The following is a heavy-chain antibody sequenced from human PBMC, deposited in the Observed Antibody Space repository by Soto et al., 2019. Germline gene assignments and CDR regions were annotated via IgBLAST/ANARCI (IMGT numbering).Heavy chain of an antibody. J-gene: IGHJ5*02. Sequence: GASVKVSCKASGYTFTSYAMHWVRQAPGQRLEWMGWINAGNGNTKYSQKFQGRVTITRDTSASTAYMELSSLRSEDTAVYYCARLRLSSSSGLVGFDPWGQGTLVTVSS. CDR2: INAGNGNT. V-gene: IGHV1-3*01. CDR3: ARLRLSSSSGLVGFDP. D-gene: IGHD6-13*01. CDR1: GYTFTSYA.